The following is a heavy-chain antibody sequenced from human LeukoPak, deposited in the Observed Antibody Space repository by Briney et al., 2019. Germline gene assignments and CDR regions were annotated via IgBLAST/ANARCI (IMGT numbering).Heavy chain of an antibody. CDR2: INHSGST. V-gene: IGHV4-34*01. D-gene: IGHD6-19*01. Sequence: GSLRLSCAASGFTFSSYSMNWIRQPPGKGLEWIGEINHSGSTNYNPSLKSRVTISVDTSKNQFSLKLSSVTAADTAVYYCARGLAEWGQGTLVTVSS. CDR1: GFTFSSYS. J-gene: IGHJ4*02. CDR3: ARGLAE.